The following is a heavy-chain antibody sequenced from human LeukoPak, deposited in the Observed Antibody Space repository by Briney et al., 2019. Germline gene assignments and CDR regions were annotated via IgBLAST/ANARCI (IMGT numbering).Heavy chain of an antibody. Sequence: AASVKVSCKASGGTFSSYAISWVRQAPGQGLEWMGRITPIFGTANYAQKFQGRVTITTDESTSTAYMELRSLRSEDTAVYYCARDVDGYTLEGYWGQGTLVTVSS. CDR3: ARDVDGYTLEGY. J-gene: IGHJ4*02. D-gene: IGHD5-24*01. CDR2: ITPIFGTA. CDR1: GGTFSSYA. V-gene: IGHV1-69*05.